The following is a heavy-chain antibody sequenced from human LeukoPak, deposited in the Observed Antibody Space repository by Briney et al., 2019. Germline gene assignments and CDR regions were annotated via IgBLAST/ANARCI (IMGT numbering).Heavy chain of an antibody. J-gene: IGHJ4*02. CDR2: ISGSST. D-gene: IGHD5-18*01. CDR1: GFSLGEYA. V-gene: IGHV3-23*05. Sequence: PGGSLRLSCAASGFSLGEYAMSCVRQAPGRGPEWVLAISGSSTYYSDSVKGRFTISRDTSKTTVYLQMNVLREDDTALYYCVKGPQVGDGYHPDYWGQGTLVTVS. CDR3: VKGPQVGDGYHPDY.